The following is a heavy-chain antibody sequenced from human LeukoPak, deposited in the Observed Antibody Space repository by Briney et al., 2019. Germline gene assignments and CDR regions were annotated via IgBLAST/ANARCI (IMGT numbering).Heavy chain of an antibody. CDR2: ISYDGSNK. J-gene: IGHJ6*02. CDR1: GFTFSSYG. Sequence: GGSLRLSCAASGFTFSSYGMHWVRQAPGKGLEWVAVISYDGSNKYYADSVKGRFTISRDNSKNTLYLQMNSLRAEDTAVYYCAKDASEYYGMDVWGQGTTVTVSS. CDR3: AKDASEYYGMDV. V-gene: IGHV3-30*18.